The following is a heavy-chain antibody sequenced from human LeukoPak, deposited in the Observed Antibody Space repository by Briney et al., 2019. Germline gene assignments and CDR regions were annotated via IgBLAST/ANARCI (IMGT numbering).Heavy chain of an antibody. D-gene: IGHD3-16*01. Sequence: GGSLRLSCAASGFTFSSYGMHWVRQAPGKGLEWVAVISYDGSDKYYADSVKARFTISRDTSKKTLYLQMTSLRVEDTAVYFCGKDRGDHGDYVGWFDPWGQGTLVTVSS. CDR3: GKDRGDHGDYVGWFDP. CDR1: GFTFSSYG. V-gene: IGHV3-30*18. J-gene: IGHJ5*02. CDR2: ISYDGSDK.